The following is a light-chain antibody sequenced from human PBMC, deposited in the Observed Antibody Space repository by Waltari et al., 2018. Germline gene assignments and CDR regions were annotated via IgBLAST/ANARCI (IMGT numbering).Light chain of an antibody. J-gene: IGKJ3*01. CDR2: EAS. CDR1: QGISSY. Sequence: DIQLTQSPSFLSASVGDRVTITCRASQGISSYLAWYQQQPGKAPNLLISEASTLQSGVPSRFSGTGSETEFTLTISSLQPEDFATYFCQHLNSYPPTFGPGTIVDIK. CDR3: QHLNSYPPT. V-gene: IGKV1-9*01.